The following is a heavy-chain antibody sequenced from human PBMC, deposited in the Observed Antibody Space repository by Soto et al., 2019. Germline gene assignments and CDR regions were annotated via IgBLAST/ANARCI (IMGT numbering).Heavy chain of an antibody. J-gene: IGHJ5*02. CDR3: ARDGEDGQANWLDP. CDR1: GGSISSYY. Sequence: PSETLSLTCTVSGGSISSYYWSWIRQPPGKGLEWIGYIYYSGSTNYNPSLKRRVTISVDTSKNQFSLKLSSVTAADTAVYYCARDGEDGQANWLDPWGQGTLVTVYS. CDR2: IYYSGST. V-gene: IGHV4-59*01.